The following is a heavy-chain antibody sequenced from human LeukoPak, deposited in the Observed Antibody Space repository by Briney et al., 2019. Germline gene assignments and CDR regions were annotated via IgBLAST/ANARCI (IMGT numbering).Heavy chain of an antibody. Sequence: SETLSLTCTVSGGSISSYYWSWIRQPPGKGLEWIGYIYYSGSTYYNPSLKSRVTISVDTSKNQFSLKLSSVTAADTAVYYCARGATMIVAYPNWFDPWGQGTLVTVSS. CDR3: ARGATMIVAYPNWFDP. CDR1: GGSISSYY. CDR2: IYYSGST. V-gene: IGHV4-30-4*01. J-gene: IGHJ5*02. D-gene: IGHD3-22*01.